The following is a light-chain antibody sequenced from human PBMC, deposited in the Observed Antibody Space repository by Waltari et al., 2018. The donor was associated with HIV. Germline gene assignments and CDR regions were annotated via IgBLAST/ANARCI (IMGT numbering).Light chain of an antibody. CDR1: SLRTSY. CDR2: AKN. CDR3: NSRDSSGNHVF. V-gene: IGLV3-19*01. J-gene: IGLJ2*01. Sequence: SSELTQDPVVSVALGQTVRITCQGDSLRTSYASWYQQKPGQAPVLVIFAKNNRPSGIPDRFSGSGSGNTTSLTITGAQAEDEADYYCNSRDSSGNHVFFGGGTKLTVL.